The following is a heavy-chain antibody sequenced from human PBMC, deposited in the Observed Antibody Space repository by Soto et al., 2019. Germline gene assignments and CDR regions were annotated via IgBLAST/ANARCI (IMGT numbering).Heavy chain of an antibody. Sequence: PGPTLVNPTQTLTLTCTFSGFSLTTSGVGVGWIRQPPGKALEGLALIYWNDVKRYSPSLKSSLTITKDTSKNQVVLTMTNMDHVHTATSYSAHIAIYISTCFYLDQWVQGTLVTLS. V-gene: IGHV2-5*01. D-gene: IGHD3-22*01. CDR2: IYWNDVK. CDR1: GFSLTTSGVG. CDR3: AHIAIYISTCFYLDQ. J-gene: IGHJ4*02.